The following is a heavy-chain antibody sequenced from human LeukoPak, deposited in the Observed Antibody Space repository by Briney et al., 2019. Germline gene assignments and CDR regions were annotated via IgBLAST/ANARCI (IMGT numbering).Heavy chain of an antibody. V-gene: IGHV4-31*03. CDR1: GGSISSGGYY. Sequence: SETLSLTCTVSGGSISSGGYYWSWIRQHPGKGLEWIGYIYYSGSTYYNPSLKSRVTISVDTSKNQFSLKLSSVTAADTAVYYCARTRYCSSTSCYPRVDYWGQGTLVTVSS. CDR3: ARTRYCSSTSCYPRVDY. CDR2: IYYSGST. D-gene: IGHD2-2*01. J-gene: IGHJ4*02.